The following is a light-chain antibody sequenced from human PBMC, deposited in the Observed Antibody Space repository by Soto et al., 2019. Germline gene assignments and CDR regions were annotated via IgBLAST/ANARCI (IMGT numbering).Light chain of an antibody. CDR2: DVS. J-gene: IGLJ2*01. Sequence: QSLLTQPAPLYRSPGQSITLSCTGTSSDVGGYNYVSWYQQHPGKAPKLMIYDVSNRPSGVSNRFSGSKSGNTASLTISGLQAEDEADYYCSSYTSSSHVVFGGGTQLTVL. CDR3: SSYTSSSHVV. V-gene: IGLV2-14*01. CDR1: SSDVGGYNY.